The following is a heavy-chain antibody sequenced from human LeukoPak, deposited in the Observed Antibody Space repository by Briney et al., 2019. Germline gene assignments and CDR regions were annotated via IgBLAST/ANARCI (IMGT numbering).Heavy chain of an antibody. V-gene: IGHV3-30-3*01. D-gene: IGHD2-15*01. CDR1: GFTFSSYA. J-gene: IGHJ4*02. Sequence: GGSLRLSCAASGFTFSSYAMHWVRQAPGKGLEWGAVISYDGSNKYYADSVKGRFTISRDNPKNTLYLQMNSLRAEDTAVYYCAMEQRKYSAGFTIDYWGQGTLVTVSS. CDR2: ISYDGSNK. CDR3: AMEQRKYSAGFTIDY.